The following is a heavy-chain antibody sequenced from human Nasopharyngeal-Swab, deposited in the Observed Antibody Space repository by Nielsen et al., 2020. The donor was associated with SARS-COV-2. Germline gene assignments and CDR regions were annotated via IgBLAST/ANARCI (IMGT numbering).Heavy chain of an antibody. Sequence: GGSLRLSCAASGFTFSMYWMSWVRQAPGKGLEWVANIKQDGSDKHYVDSVKGRFTVSRDNAQNSLYLEMNSLRAEDTALYYCARDSRIVGATGSNDYWGQGTLVTVSS. V-gene: IGHV3-7*01. D-gene: IGHD1-26*01. CDR2: IKQDGSDK. CDR1: GFTFSMYW. CDR3: ARDSRIVGATGSNDY. J-gene: IGHJ4*02.